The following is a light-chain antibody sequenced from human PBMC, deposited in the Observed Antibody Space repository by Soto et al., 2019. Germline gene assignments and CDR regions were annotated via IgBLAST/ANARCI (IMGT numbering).Light chain of an antibody. CDR1: SSDVCGYNY. J-gene: IGLJ3*02. CDR2: DVS. V-gene: IGLV2-14*01. CDR3: SSYTSSSTLV. Sequence: QSVLTQPASVSGSPGQSITISCTGTSSDVCGYNYVSWYQQHPGKAPKLMIYDVSNRPSGVSNRFSGSKSGNTASLTISGLQAEDEADYYCSSYTSSSTLVFGGGTKLTVL.